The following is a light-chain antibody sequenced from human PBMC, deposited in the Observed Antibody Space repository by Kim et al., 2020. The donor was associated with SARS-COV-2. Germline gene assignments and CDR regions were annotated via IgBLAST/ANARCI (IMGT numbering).Light chain of an antibody. CDR3: QQSYNTPRT. Sequence: DIQMTQSPSSLSASVGDRVTITCRASQSISNYLNWFQQKPGRAPNLLIYSASSLQSGVPSRFSGGGSGTDFTLTISSLQVEDFATYYCQQSYNTPRTFGQGTKVDIK. J-gene: IGKJ1*01. CDR2: SAS. V-gene: IGKV1-39*01. CDR1: QSISNY.